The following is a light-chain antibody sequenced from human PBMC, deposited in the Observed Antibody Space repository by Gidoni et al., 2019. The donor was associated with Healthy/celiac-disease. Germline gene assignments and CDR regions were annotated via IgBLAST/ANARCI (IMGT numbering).Light chain of an antibody. CDR3: QQYYSYART. Sequence: AIRMTQSPSSFSASTGDRVTITCRASQAISSYLSWYQQKPGKAPKLLIYAASTLQSGVPSRFSGSGSGTDFTLTISCLQSEDIATYYCQQYYSYARTFGQGTKVEIK. J-gene: IGKJ1*01. CDR1: QAISSY. CDR2: AAS. V-gene: IGKV1-8*01.